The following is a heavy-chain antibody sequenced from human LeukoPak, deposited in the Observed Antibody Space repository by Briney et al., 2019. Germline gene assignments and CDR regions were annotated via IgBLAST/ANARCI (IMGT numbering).Heavy chain of an antibody. V-gene: IGHV4-34*01. CDR3: ARHYGP. CDR2: INQSGAT. Sequence: SETLSLTCAVYGGSFTSYFWSWIRQPPGKGLEWIGEINQSGATYYNPSLKSRVTISVDTSKNQFSLKLNSVTAADTAVYYCARHYGPWGQGTLVTVSS. CDR1: GGSFTSYF. J-gene: IGHJ5*02. D-gene: IGHD3-16*01.